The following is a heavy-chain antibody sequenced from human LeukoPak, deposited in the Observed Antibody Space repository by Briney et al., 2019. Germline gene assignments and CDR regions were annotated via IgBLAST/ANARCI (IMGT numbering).Heavy chain of an antibody. CDR2: ISGSGGST. Sequence: PGGSLRLSCAASGFTFSSFAMSWVRQAPGKGLEWVSAISGSGGSTYYADSVKGRFTISRDNAKNTLNLQMNSLRAEDTAVYYCARESRGYDILTGKYHRGYYSYYMDVWGKGTTVTVSS. J-gene: IGHJ6*03. CDR1: GFTFSSFA. V-gene: IGHV3-23*01. CDR3: ARESRGYDILTGKYHRGYYSYYMDV. D-gene: IGHD3-9*01.